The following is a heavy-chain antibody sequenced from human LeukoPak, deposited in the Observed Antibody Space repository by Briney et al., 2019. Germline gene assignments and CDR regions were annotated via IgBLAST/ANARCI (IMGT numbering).Heavy chain of an antibody. V-gene: IGHV4-59*01. Sequence: SETLSLTCTVSGGSISSYYWSWIRQPPGKGLEWIGYIYYSGSTNYNPSLKSRVTISVDTSKNQFSLKLSSVTAADTAAYYCARVAYDFWSGHHDYWGQGTLVTVSS. CDR3: ARVAYDFWSGHHDY. D-gene: IGHD3-3*01. J-gene: IGHJ4*02. CDR2: IYYSGST. CDR1: GGSISSYY.